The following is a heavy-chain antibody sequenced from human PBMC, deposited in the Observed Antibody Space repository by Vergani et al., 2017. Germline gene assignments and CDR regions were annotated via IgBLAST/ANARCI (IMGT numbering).Heavy chain of an antibody. D-gene: IGHD5-12*01. CDR1: GFTFNHYA. CDR2: ISSNGGST. V-gene: IGHV3-64*01. J-gene: IGHJ3*02. CDR3: ARGGAEAGYDAFDI. Sequence: EVQLLESGGDLVQPGGSLRLSCAASGFTFNHYAMNWVRQAPGKGLEWVSGISSNGGSTYYANSVKGRFTISRDNSKNTLYLQMGSLRAEDMAVYYCARGGAEAGYDAFDIWGQGTMVTVSS.